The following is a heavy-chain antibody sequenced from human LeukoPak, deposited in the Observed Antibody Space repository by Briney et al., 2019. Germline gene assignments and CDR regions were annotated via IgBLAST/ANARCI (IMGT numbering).Heavy chain of an antibody. CDR2: INTGMGNT. J-gene: IGHJ4*02. V-gene: IGHV1-3*04. CDR1: GYTFTSYA. CDR3: ARQLDY. Sequence: ASVKVSCKASGYTFTSYAMHWVRQAPGQRLEWMGWINTGMGNTKYSQKFQGRVTITRDTSASTVYMELSSLRSEDTAMYYCARQLDYWGQGTLVTVSS. D-gene: IGHD2-2*01.